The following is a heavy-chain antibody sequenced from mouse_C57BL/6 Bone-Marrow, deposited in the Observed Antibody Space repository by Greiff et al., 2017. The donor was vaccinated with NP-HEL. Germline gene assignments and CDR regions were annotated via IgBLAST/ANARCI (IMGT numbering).Heavy chain of an antibody. Sequence: EVQLQQSGPELVKPGASVKMSCKASGYTFTDYNMHWVKQSHGKSLEWIGYINPNNGGTSYNEKFKGKATLTVNKSSSTAYMELRSLTSEDSAVYYCARAPHGNYLPWFAYWGTGTTVTVSS. CDR3: ARAPHGNYLPWFAY. CDR1: GYTFTDYN. CDR2: INPNNGGT. D-gene: IGHD2-1*01. J-gene: IGHJ1*03. V-gene: IGHV1-22*01.